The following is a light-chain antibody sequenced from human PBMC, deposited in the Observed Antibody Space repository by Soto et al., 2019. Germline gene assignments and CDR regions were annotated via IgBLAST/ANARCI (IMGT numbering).Light chain of an antibody. J-gene: IGKJ1*01. CDR1: QGIRND. Sequence: AIQMTQSPSSLSASVGDRVTITCRASQGIRNDLGWYQQKPGKAPNLLIYAASSLQSGVPPRLSGSGSGTDFSLTISSLQPEDFATYYYLQDYNYPWTFGQGTKVEIK. CDR3: LQDYNYPWT. V-gene: IGKV1-6*01. CDR2: AAS.